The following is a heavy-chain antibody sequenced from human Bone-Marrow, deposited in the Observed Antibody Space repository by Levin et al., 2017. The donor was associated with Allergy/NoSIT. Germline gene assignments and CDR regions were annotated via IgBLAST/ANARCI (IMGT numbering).Heavy chain of an antibody. J-gene: IGHJ4*02. V-gene: IGHV3-23*01. CDR1: GFGFAFSNYA. CDR2: ISGSGSTT. D-gene: IGHD6-19*01. CDR3: VKGGWYKLDKDWDS. Sequence: GGSLRLSCAASGFGFAFSNYAMTWVRQAPGKGLEWVSAISGSGSTTFYAHSVQGRFTMSRDHSKNTVYLQMNRLRVEEKAIYYCVKGGWYKLDKDWDSWGQGTLVTVSS.